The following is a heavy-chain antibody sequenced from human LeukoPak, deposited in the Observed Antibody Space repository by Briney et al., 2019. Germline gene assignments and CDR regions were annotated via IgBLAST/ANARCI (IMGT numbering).Heavy chain of an antibody. Sequence: GGSLRLSCAASGFTFSSYAMSWVRQAPGKGLEWVSAISGSGGSTYYADSVKGRFTISRDNSKSTLYLQMNSLRAEDTAVYYCAKDLGRGYSYGVYFDYWGQGTLVTVSS. J-gene: IGHJ4*02. V-gene: IGHV3-23*01. CDR1: GFTFSSYA. CDR2: ISGSGGST. CDR3: AKDLGRGYSYGVYFDY. D-gene: IGHD5-18*01.